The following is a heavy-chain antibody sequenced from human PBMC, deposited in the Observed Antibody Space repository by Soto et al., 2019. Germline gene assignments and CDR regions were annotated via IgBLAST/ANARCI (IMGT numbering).Heavy chain of an antibody. CDR2: ISYDGSNK. V-gene: IGHV3-30*18. D-gene: IGHD3-10*01. J-gene: IGHJ3*02. CDR1: GFTFSSYG. Sequence: QVQLVESGGGVVQPGRSLRLSCAASGFTFSSYGMHWVRQAPGKGLEWVAVISYDGSNKYYADSVKGRFTISRDNSKNTLYLQMNSLRAEDTAVYYCAKDRRDGSGSYWDAFDIWGQGTMVTVSS. CDR3: AKDRRDGSGSYWDAFDI.